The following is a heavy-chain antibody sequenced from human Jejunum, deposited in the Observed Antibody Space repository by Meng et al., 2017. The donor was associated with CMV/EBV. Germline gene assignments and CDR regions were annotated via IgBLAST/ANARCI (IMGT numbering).Heavy chain of an antibody. V-gene: IGHV4-4*07. CDR1: AGSISGYY. CDR3: ARESGSYYWFDP. D-gene: IGHD1-26*01. J-gene: IGHJ5*02. Sequence: VKLEDPGPGLGKFSDTLSLTCFVSAGSISGYYWSWIRQPAGKGLEWIGRIYTSGSTHYNPSLKSRLTMSVDLSNNQISLKLRSVTAADTAVYYCARESGSYYWFDPWGQGTLVTVSS. CDR2: IYTSGST.